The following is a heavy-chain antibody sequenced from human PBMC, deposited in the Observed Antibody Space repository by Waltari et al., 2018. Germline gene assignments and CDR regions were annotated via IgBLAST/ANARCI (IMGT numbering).Heavy chain of an antibody. D-gene: IGHD3-9*01. Sequence: EVQLVESGGGLVQPGGSLRLSCVAAVFAFHGYWMGWFRQAPGKSLEWVANINDDGTKEFYVESLKGRVTISRDNAKNSVYLQTTSLRAEDTALYYCARSGLVSAFDYWGQGSLVTVAS. J-gene: IGHJ4*02. CDR1: VFAFHGYW. CDR3: ARSGLVSAFDY. V-gene: IGHV3-7*01. CDR2: INDDGTKE.